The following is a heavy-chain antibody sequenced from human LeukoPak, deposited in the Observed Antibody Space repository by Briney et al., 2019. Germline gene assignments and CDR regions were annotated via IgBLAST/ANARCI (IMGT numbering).Heavy chain of an antibody. CDR3: ARGPLRFMTNWFDP. D-gene: IGHD3-3*01. CDR2: IIPIFGTA. J-gene: IGHJ5*02. V-gene: IGHV1-69*13. Sequence: SVKVSCKASGGTFSSYAISWVRQAPGQGLEWMGGIIPIFGTANYAQKFQGRVTITADESTSTAYMELSSLKSEDTAVYYCARGPLRFMTNWFDPWGQGTLVTASS. CDR1: GGTFSSYA.